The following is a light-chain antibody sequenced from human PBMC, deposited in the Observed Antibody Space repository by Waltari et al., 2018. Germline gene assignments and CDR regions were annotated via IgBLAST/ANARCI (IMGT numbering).Light chain of an antibody. CDR3: HSRDSSGDVL. J-gene: IGLJ2*01. V-gene: IGLV3-19*01. CDR2: GKN. Sequence: SSELTQDPGVSVALGQTGRITCQGDSLSTYYVSWFQQKPGPAPALVIYGKNNRPSGIPDRFSASSSGSTASLTIIGAQAEDEADYYCHSRDSSGDVLIGGGTKLTVL. CDR1: SLSTYY.